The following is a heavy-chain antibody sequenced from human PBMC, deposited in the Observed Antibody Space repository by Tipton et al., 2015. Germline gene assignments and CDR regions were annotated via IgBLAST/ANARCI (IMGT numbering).Heavy chain of an antibody. CDR3: GKDDGYNYGGTIEH. Sequence: SLRLSCAASGFRFDDYAMYWVRQPPGKGLEWVSGISWNSISIGYADSVKGRFTISRDNVKKSLYLEMNSLRADDTALYYCGKDDGYNYGGTIEHWGQGTLVTVSS. CDR1: GFRFDDYA. CDR2: ISWNSISI. D-gene: IGHD5-24*01. V-gene: IGHV3-9*01. J-gene: IGHJ4*02.